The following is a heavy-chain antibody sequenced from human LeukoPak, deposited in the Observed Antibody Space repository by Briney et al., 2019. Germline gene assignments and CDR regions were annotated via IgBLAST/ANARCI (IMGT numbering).Heavy chain of an antibody. D-gene: IGHD3-10*02. Sequence: GGSLRLSCSGSGFRFGGYALSWVRQAPGKGLEWVGFIRSKALYGTSEYAASVEGRFSISRDDSNNIVYLQMDSLKTEDAAVYFCVRESVRDYYFDFWGQGTLVTVSS. J-gene: IGHJ4*02. CDR3: VRESVRDYYFDF. CDR1: GFRFGGYA. V-gene: IGHV3-49*04. CDR2: IRSKALYGTS.